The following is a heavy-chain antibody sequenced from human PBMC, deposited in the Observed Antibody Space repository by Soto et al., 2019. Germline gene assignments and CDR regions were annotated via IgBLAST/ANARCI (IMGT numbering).Heavy chain of an antibody. CDR3: ARVVILVQTASTHYYCHRDV. Sequence: QVQLVQSGAEVRKPGSSVTVSCKASGGPFSNYAISWVRQAPGQGLEWMGGIIPIVGTGSYAQKFQGRVTITADEPTTTAYMELSSLRFEDTAVYYCARVVILVQTASTHYYCHRDVGGAGTTVTVSS. CDR2: IIPIVGTG. J-gene: IGHJ6*04. CDR1: GGPFSNYA. D-gene: IGHD2-2*01. V-gene: IGHV1-69*01.